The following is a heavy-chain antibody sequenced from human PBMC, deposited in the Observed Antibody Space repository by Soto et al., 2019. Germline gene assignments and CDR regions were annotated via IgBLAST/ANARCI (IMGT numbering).Heavy chain of an antibody. Sequence: PSETLSLTCTVSGGSISSSSYYWGWIRQPPGKGLEWIGSIYYSGSTYYNPSLKSRVTISVDTSKNQFSLQLSSVTAADTAVYYCARQSHYGSSWPFDYWGQGTLVTVSS. V-gene: IGHV4-39*01. CDR1: GGSISSSSYY. CDR2: IYYSGST. J-gene: IGHJ4*02. CDR3: ARQSHYGSSWPFDY. D-gene: IGHD6-13*01.